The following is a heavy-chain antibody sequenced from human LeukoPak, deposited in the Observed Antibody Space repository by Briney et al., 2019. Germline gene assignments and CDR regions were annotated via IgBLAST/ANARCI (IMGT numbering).Heavy chain of an antibody. CDR2: TSGGST. Sequence: GGSLRLSCAASGFTFSSYAMSWVRQAPGKGLEWVSSTSGGSTYYTDSVKGRFTISRDNSKSTLYLQMNSLRAEDTAVYYCAKGDCSSTTCSGFYGMDVWGRGATVTVSS. D-gene: IGHD2-2*01. CDR3: AKGDCSSTTCSGFYGMDV. CDR1: GFTFSSYA. V-gene: IGHV3-23*01. J-gene: IGHJ6*04.